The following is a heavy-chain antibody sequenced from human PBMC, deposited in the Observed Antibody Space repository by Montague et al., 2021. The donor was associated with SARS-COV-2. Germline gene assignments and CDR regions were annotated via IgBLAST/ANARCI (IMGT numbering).Heavy chain of an antibody. J-gene: IGHJ4*02. CDR3: ARDFDY. Sequence: SETLSLTCTVSGGSISSYYWSWIRQPPGKGLEWIGYMYYSGSTNYNPSLKSRVTLSVDTSKNQFSLKLSSVTAADTALYYCARDFDYWGQGTLVTVSS. CDR1: GGSISSYY. CDR2: MYYSGST. V-gene: IGHV4-59*13.